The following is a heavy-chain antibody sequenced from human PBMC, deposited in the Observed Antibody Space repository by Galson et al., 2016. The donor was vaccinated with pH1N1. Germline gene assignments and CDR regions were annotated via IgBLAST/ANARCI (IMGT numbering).Heavy chain of an antibody. D-gene: IGHD1-14*01. Sequence: TLSLTCTVSGDSISSGTYYWSWVRQPAGKGLEWIGLIYTSGSTNYNPSLKSRVTISADRSKNQFSLKVTSVTATDTAVYYCARGGEEVLLTGALHNWFDPWGQGTLVTVSS. CDR1: GDSISSGTYY. CDR3: ARGGEEVLLTGALHNWFDP. J-gene: IGHJ5*02. CDR2: IYTSGST. V-gene: IGHV4-61*02.